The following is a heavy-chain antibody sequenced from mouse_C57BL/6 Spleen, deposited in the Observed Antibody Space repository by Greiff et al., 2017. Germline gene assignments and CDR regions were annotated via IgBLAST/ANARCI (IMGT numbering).Heavy chain of an antibody. J-gene: IGHJ2*01. CDR3: ARSGGTFDY. D-gene: IGHD4-1*01. CDR2: IDPSDSYT. CDR1: GYTFTSYW. Sequence: VQLQQPGAELVMPGASVKLSCKASGYTFTSYWMHWVKQRPGQGLEWIGEIDPSDSYTNYNQKFKGKSTLPVDKSSSTAYMQLSSLTSEDSAVYYCARSGGTFDYWGQGTTLTVSP. V-gene: IGHV1-69*01.